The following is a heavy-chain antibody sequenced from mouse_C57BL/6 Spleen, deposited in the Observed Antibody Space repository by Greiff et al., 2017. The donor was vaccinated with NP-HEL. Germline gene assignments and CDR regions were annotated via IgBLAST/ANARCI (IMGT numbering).Heavy chain of an antibody. CDR3: AIITTVGATGFDY. D-gene: IGHD1-1*01. Sequence: QVQLQQPGAELVKPGASVKVSCKASGYTFTSYWMHWVKQRPGQGLEWIGRIHPSDSDTNYNQKFKGKATLTVDKSSSTAYMQLSSLTSEDSAVYYWAIITTVGATGFDYWGQGTTLTVSS. CDR2: IHPSDSDT. J-gene: IGHJ2*01. CDR1: GYTFTSYW. V-gene: IGHV1-74*01.